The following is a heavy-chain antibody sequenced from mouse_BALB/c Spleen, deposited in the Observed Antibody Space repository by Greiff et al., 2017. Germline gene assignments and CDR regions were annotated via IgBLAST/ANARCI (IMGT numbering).Heavy chain of an antibody. Sequence: DVHLVESGGDLVKPGGSLKLSCAASGFTFSSYGMSWVRQTPDKRLEWVATISSGGRYTYYPDSVKGRFTISRDNAKNTLYLQMSSLKSEDTAMYYCASRVVATDAMDYWGQGTSVTVSS. CDR2: ISSGGRYT. D-gene: IGHD1-1*01. CDR3: ASRVVATDAMDY. V-gene: IGHV5-6*01. J-gene: IGHJ4*01. CDR1: GFTFSSYG.